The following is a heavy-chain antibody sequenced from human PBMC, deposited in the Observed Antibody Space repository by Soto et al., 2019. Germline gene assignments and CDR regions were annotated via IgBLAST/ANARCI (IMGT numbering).Heavy chain of an antibody. CDR2: ISYGGGDR. V-gene: IGHV3-30-3*01. CDR1: GFTFSSYA. J-gene: IGHJ4*02. D-gene: IGHD6-19*01. CDR3: VSWLSAHFDF. Sequence: QVQLVESGGGVVQPGRSLRLSCAASGFTFSSYAMHWVRQAPGKGLEWVAVISYGGGDRYYADSVKGRFTVSRDNSRYTLDLQMDNLRAEDTALYHCVSWLSAHFDFWGRGTLVTVSS.